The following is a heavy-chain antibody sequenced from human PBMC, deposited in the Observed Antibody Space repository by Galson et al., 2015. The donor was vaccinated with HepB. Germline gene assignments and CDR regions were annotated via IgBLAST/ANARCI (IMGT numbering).Heavy chain of an antibody. CDR2: INHSGST. V-gene: IGHV4-34*01. CDR1: GGSFSGYY. D-gene: IGHD5-24*01. Sequence: ETLSLTCAVYGGSFSGYYWSWIRQPPGKGLEWIGEINHSGSTNYNPSLKSRVTISVDTSKNQFSLKLSSVTAADTAVYYCARSGRWLPHFDYWGQGTLVTVSS. CDR3: ARSGRWLPHFDY. J-gene: IGHJ4*02.